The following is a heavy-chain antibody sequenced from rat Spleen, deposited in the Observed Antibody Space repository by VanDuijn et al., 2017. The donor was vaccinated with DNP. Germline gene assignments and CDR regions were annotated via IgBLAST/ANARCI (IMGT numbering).Heavy chain of an antibody. CDR1: GFTFNDYG. D-gene: IGHD1-4*01. V-gene: IGHV5-25*01. Sequence: EVHLVESGGGLVQPGGSMKLSCAASGFTFNDYGMAWVRQTPKKGLEWVAIISTGGGNTYYRDSVKGRFTISRDTAKSTLYLQMDSLRSEDTATYYCATHTFTPGITTPFAYWGQGTLVTVSS. CDR3: ATHTFTPGITTPFAY. CDR2: ISTGGGNT. J-gene: IGHJ3*01.